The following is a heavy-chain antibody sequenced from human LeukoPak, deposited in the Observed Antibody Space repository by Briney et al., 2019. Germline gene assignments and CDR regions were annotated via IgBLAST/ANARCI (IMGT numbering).Heavy chain of an antibody. J-gene: IGHJ5*02. D-gene: IGHD3-3*01. Sequence: ASVKVSCKASGYTFTSYAMHWVRQAPGQRLEWMGWINAGNGNTKYSQEFQGRVTITRDTSASTAYMELSSLRSEDTAVYYCARRGPGITIFGVVNPKVVRFDPWGQGTLVTVSS. CDR2: INAGNGNT. CDR1: GYTFTSYA. V-gene: IGHV1-3*03. CDR3: ARRGPGITIFGVVNPKVVRFDP.